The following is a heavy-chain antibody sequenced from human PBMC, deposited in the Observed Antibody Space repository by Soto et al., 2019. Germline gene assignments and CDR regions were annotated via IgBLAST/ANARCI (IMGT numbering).Heavy chain of an antibody. CDR3: ARDLSVYYGSGGGTYGMGV. CDR1: GFTFDDYG. CDR2: INWNGGST. J-gene: IGHJ6*02. V-gene: IGHV3-20*04. Sequence: EVQLVESGGGVVRPGGSLRLSCAASGFTFDDYGMSWVRQTPGKGLEWVSGINWNGGSTGYADSVKGRFTIPRDNAKNSLYLQMNSLRAEDTALYYCARDLSVYYGSGGGTYGMGVWGQGTTVTVSS. D-gene: IGHD3-10*01.